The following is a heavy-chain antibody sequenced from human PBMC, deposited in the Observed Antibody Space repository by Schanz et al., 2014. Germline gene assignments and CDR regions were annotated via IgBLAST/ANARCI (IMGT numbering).Heavy chain of an antibody. V-gene: IGHV3-48*01. CDR2: VSRSTPDI. CDR1: GFTFSSYA. CDR3: VRDSFFAFDY. D-gene: IGHD3-3*01. Sequence: EVPLVESGGGLVKPGGFLRLSCAASGFTFSSYAMTWVRQAPGKGLEWVSYVSRSTPDIYYADSVKGRFTMSRDNAKNAVFLQMNSLRAEDTAVYYCVRDSFFAFDYWGQGTLVTVSS. J-gene: IGHJ4*02.